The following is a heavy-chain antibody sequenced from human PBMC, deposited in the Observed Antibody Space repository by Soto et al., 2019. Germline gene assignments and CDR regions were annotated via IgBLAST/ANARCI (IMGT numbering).Heavy chain of an antibody. CDR2: IWYDGSNK. J-gene: IGHJ6*03. V-gene: IGHV3-33*01. Sequence: GGSLRLSCAASGFTFSSYGMHWVRQAPGKGLEWVAVIWYDGSNKYYADSVKGRFTISRDNSKNTLYLQMNSLRAEDTAVYYCAREGDEYIWGTTAGYMDVWGKGTTVTVSS. CDR3: AREGDEYIWGTTAGYMDV. D-gene: IGHD3-16*01. CDR1: GFTFSSYG.